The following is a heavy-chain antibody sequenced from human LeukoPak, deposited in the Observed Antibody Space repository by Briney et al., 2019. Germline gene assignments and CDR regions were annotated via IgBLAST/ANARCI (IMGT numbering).Heavy chain of an antibody. J-gene: IGHJ6*03. D-gene: IGHD6-6*01. V-gene: IGHV4-30-2*01. CDR2: IYHSGST. CDR1: GGSISSGGYY. Sequence: PSETLSLTCTVSGGSISSGGYYWSWIRQPPGKGLEWIGYIYHSGSTYYNPSLKSRVTISVDRSKNQFSLKLSSVTAADTAVYYCARDLRIAARPYYMDVWGKGTTVTVSS. CDR3: ARDLRIAARPYYMDV.